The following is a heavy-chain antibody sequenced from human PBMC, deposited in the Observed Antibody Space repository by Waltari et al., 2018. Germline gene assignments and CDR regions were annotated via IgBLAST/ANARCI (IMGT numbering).Heavy chain of an antibody. V-gene: IGHV3-74*01. CDR1: GFTFSSYW. J-gene: IGHJ4*02. CDR2: IKFDGSII. CDR3: ERAGSYRFDY. Sequence: EVQLVESGGGLVQPGGSLRLSCVGPGFTFSSYWMHWVRQAPGKGLEWVSRIKFDGSIINYADSVKGRFTISRDNAKNTLYLQMNNVRAEDTAVYYCERAGSYRFDYWGQGTLVTVSS. D-gene: IGHD3-10*01.